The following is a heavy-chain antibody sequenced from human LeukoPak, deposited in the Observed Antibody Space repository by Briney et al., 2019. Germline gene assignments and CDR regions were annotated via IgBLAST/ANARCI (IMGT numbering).Heavy chain of an antibody. Sequence: PGGSLRLSCAASGFTFSSYAISWVRQAPGKGLEWVSAISKSGDSTYYADSVKGRFTISRDNSKNTIYLQMSSLRVEDTAVYYCAKLSGWTGWFFDYWGQGTVVTVSS. D-gene: IGHD6-19*01. CDR3: AKLSGWTGWFFDY. CDR1: GFTFSSYA. V-gene: IGHV3-23*01. CDR2: ISKSGDST. J-gene: IGHJ4*02.